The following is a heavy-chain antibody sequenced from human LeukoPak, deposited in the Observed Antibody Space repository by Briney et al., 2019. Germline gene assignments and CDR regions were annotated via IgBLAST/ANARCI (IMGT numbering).Heavy chain of an antibody. Sequence: GGSLRLSCAASGFGFSTYWMSWVRQAPGKGLEWVANIKEDGSEKYYGDSVKGRFTISRDNAKNSLYLQMNSLRAEDTAVYYCARDSSGYQWGQGTLVTVSS. D-gene: IGHD3-22*01. CDR1: GFGFSTYW. V-gene: IGHV3-7*01. CDR3: ARDSSGYQ. J-gene: IGHJ4*02. CDR2: IKEDGSEK.